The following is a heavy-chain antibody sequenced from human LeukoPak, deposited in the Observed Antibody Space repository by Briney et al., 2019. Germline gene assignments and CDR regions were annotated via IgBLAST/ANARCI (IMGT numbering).Heavy chain of an antibody. J-gene: IGHJ6*03. V-gene: IGHV1-8*03. CDR1: GYTFTSYD. CDR3: ARGKARGYGYYYYYMDV. CDR2: MNPNSGNT. Sequence: ASVKVSCKASGYTFTSYDINWVRQATGQGLEWMGWMNPNSGNTGYAQKFQGRVTITRNTSISTAYMELSSLRSEDTAVYYCARGKARGYGYYYYYMDVWGKGTTVTVSS. D-gene: IGHD3-16*01.